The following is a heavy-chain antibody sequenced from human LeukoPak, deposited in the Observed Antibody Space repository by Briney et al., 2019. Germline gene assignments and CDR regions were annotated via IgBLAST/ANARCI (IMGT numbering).Heavy chain of an antibody. CDR2: IYSGGST. V-gene: IGHV3-53*04. CDR3: ARVYSGGSGYELDY. J-gene: IGHJ4*02. CDR1: GFTVSSNY. D-gene: IGHD3-22*01. Sequence: GGSLRLSCAVSGFTVSSNYMSWVRQAPGKGLEWVSVIYSGGSTYYADSVKGRFTISRHNSKNTLYLQMNSPRAEDTAVYYCARVYSGGSGYELDYWGQGTLVTVSS.